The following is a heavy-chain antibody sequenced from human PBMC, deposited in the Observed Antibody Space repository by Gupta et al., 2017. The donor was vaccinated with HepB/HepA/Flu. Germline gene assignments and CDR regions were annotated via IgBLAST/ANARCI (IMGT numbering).Heavy chain of an antibody. D-gene: IGHD6-13*01. V-gene: IGHV1-69*04. Sequence: QVQLVQSGAEVKKPGSSVKVSCKASGGTFSSYAISWVRQAPGQGLEWMGRIIPILGIANYAQKFQGRVTITADKSTSTAYMELSSLRSEDTAVYYCARDPRQQLVLNYWGQGTLVTVSS. CDR3: ARDPRQQLVLNY. CDR2: IIPILGIA. CDR1: GGTFSSYA. J-gene: IGHJ4*02.